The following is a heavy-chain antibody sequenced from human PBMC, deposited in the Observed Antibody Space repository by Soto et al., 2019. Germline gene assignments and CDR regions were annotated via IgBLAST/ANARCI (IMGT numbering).Heavy chain of an antibody. V-gene: IGHV4-61*01. CDR3: ARGYCSITSCSIFNY. Sequence: QVQLQESGPGLVKPSETLSLTCAVSGGSVSSGSFYWSWIRQPPGKGLEWIGYIYYSGTNTYNPSLYSRVTMSADTSRNQFSLRLSSVTAADTAVYYCARGYCSITSCSIFNYCGQGTQVTVSS. J-gene: IGHJ4*02. CDR1: GGSVSSGSFY. CDR2: IYYSGTN. D-gene: IGHD2-2*01.